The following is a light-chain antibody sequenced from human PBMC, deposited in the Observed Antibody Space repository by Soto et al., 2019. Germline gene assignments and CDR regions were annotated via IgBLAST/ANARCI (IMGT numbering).Light chain of an antibody. CDR2: GAS. CDR1: ERLSSVY. CDR3: QQYGSSPLT. V-gene: IGKV3-20*01. Sequence: EIVLTQSPGTLSLSPGERATLSCRASERLSSVYLAWYQQRPGQPPRLLIYGASNRATGIPDRFSGSGSGTDFTLTISRLEPEDFAVYYCQQYGSSPLTFGRGTKVDIK. J-gene: IGKJ4*01.